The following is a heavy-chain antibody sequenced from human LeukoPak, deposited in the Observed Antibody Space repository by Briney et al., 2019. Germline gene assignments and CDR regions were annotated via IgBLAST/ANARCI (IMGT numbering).Heavy chain of an antibody. CDR2: ISSSSSYI. Sequence: PGGSLRLSCAAPGFTFSSYSMNWVRQAPGKGLEWVSSISSSSSYIYYADSVKGRFTISRDNAKNSLYLQMNSLRAEDTAVYYCARAPGRVRGVIISPDVWGQGTTVTVSS. D-gene: IGHD3-10*01. V-gene: IGHV3-21*01. J-gene: IGHJ6*02. CDR3: ARAPGRVRGVIISPDV. CDR1: GFTFSSYS.